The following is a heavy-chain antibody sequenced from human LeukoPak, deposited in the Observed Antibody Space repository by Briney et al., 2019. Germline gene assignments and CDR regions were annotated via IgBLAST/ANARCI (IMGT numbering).Heavy chain of an antibody. J-gene: IGHJ2*01. CDR2: INPNSGGT. CDR3: ARGRRDGYNYWYSDL. CDR1: GYTFTGYY. V-gene: IGHV1-2*02. D-gene: IGHD5-24*01. Sequence: ASVKVSCKASGYTFTGYYMHWVRQAPGQGLEWMGWINPNSGGTNYAQKFQGRVTMTRDTSISTAYMELSRLRSDDTAVYYCARGRRDGYNYWYSDLWGRGTLVTVS.